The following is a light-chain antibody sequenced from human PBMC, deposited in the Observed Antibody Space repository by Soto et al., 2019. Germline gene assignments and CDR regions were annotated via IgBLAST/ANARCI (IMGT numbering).Light chain of an antibody. V-gene: IGKV2-28*01. Sequence: DIVMTQSPLFLPVTPGEPASISCRSSQSLLHSNGYNYLDWYLQKPGQSPQLLIYLGSNRASGVPDRFSGSESGTDFTLKISRVEAEDVGVYYCMQALQTPYTFGQGTRLEIK. CDR2: LGS. CDR1: QSLLHSNGYNY. J-gene: IGKJ5*01. CDR3: MQALQTPYT.